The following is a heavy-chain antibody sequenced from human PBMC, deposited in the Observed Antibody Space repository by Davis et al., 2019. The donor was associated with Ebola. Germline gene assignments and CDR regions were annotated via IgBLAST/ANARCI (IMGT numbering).Heavy chain of an antibody. CDR2: IYPGDSDT. J-gene: IGHJ3*02. V-gene: IGHV5-51*01. D-gene: IGHD4-11*01. Sequence: GGSLRLSRKGSGYSFTSYWIGWVRQMPGKGLQWMGIIYPGDSDTKYSPSFRGQVTISADKSISTAYLQWSSLKASDTAMYYCARSDSNYVSPFDIWGQGTMVTVSS. CDR3: ARSDSNYVSPFDI. CDR1: GYSFTSYW.